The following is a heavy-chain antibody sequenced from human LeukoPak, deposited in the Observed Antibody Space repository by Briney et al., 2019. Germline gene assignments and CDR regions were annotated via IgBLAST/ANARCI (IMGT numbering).Heavy chain of an antibody. V-gene: IGHV3-64D*06. CDR2: ISSNGGST. CDR3: VKGSQWLVPDTPSLDY. J-gene: IGHJ4*02. D-gene: IGHD6-19*01. CDR1: GFTFSSYA. Sequence: GSLRLSCSASGFTFSSYAMHWVRQAPGKGLEYVSAISSNGGSTYYADSVKGRFTISRDNSKNTLYLQMSSLRAEDTAVYYCVKGSQWLVPDTPSLDYWGQGTLVTVSS.